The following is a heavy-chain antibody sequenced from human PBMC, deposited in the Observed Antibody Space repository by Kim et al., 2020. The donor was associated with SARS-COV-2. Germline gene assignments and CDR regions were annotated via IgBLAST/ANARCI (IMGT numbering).Heavy chain of an antibody. Sequence: GGSLRLSCTASGFTFGDYAMSWFRQAPGKGLEWVGFIRSKAYGGTTEYAASVKGRFTISRDDSKSIAYLQMNSLKTEDTAVYYCTSYSGSYYWPVYGMDVWGQGTTVTVSS. CDR1: GFTFGDYA. V-gene: IGHV3-49*03. D-gene: IGHD1-26*01. J-gene: IGHJ6*02. CDR2: IRSKAYGGTT. CDR3: TSYSGSYYWPVYGMDV.